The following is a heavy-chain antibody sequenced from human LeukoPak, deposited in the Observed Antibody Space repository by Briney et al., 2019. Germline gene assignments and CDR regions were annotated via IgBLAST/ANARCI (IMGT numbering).Heavy chain of an antibody. V-gene: IGHV4-39*07. CDR2: IYYSGST. CDR3: ARAGTSIAARAFGYYFDY. J-gene: IGHJ4*02. CDR1: GGSISSSSYY. D-gene: IGHD6-6*01. Sequence: SETLSLTCTVSGGSISSSSYYWGWIRQPPGKGLEWIGSIYYSGSTYYNPSLKSRVTISVDTSKNQFSLKLSSVTAADTAVYYCARAGTSIAARAFGYYFDYWGQGTLVTVSS.